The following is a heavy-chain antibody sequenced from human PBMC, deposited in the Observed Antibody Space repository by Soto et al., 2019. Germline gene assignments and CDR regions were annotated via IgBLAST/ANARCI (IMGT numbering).Heavy chain of an antibody. CDR2: TSFDGNNT. Sequence: QVQLVESGGGVVQPGRSLRLSCAASGFTFSSYAMHWVRHAPGKGLEWLAVTSFDGNNTFYPDSVKGRFTISTDNSKNTLYLQMNSLRAEDTAVYDCARVSRLWGDVWGQGTTVTVSS. V-gene: IGHV3-30-3*01. CDR3: ARVSRLWGDV. CDR1: GFTFSSYA. D-gene: IGHD2-21*01. J-gene: IGHJ6*02.